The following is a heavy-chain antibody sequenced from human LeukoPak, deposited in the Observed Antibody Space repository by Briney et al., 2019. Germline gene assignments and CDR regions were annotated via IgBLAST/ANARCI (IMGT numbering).Heavy chain of an antibody. Sequence: ASVKVSCKASGYTFIDYYIHWVRQAPGQGLEWMGMIYPRDGSTSYAQKFQGRVTVTRDTSTSTVYMELSSLRSEDTAVYYCARGGPPEPAAPHYNWFDPWGQGTLVTVSS. V-gene: IGHV1-46*01. J-gene: IGHJ5*02. D-gene: IGHD2-2*01. CDR1: GYTFIDYY. CDR3: ARGGPPEPAAPHYNWFDP. CDR2: IYPRDGST.